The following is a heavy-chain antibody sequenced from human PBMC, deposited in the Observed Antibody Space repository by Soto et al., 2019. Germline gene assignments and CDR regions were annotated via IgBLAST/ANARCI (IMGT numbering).Heavy chain of an antibody. D-gene: IGHD2-2*01. V-gene: IGHV3-48*03. J-gene: IGHJ6*02. CDR1: GFTFSSYE. Sequence: RRLSCAASGFTFSSYEMNWVRQAPGKGLEWVSYISSSGSTIYYADSVKGRFTISRDNAKNSLYLQMNSLRAEDTAVYYCARVGVPAAHYYYYSYGMDVWGQGTTVTVSS. CDR3: ARVGVPAAHYYYYSYGMDV. CDR2: ISSSGSTI.